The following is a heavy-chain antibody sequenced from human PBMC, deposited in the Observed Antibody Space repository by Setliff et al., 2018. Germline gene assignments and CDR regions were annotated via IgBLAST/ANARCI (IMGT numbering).Heavy chain of an antibody. CDR1: GASISANHY. CDR3: ARSLGSGSYYNSRPFYSDY. Sequence: SETLSLTCTVSGASISANHYWGWIRQTPGKGLEWIGSISYGGNTYYDPSLKSRVTIFADTSRNQFSVQLSSVTAADTAVYYCARSLGSGSYYNSRPFYSDYWGQGTLVTVSS. V-gene: IGHV4-39*01. CDR2: ISYGGNT. J-gene: IGHJ4*02. D-gene: IGHD3-10*01.